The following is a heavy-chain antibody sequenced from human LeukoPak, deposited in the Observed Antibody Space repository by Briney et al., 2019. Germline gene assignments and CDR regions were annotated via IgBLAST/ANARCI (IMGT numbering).Heavy chain of an antibody. CDR1: GGSVRSHY. V-gene: IGHV4-59*02. Sequence: SETLSLTCTVSGGSVRSHYWSWIRQPPGKGLEWIGYIHYSGTTYHNPSLKSRVTMSVDTSKTQVSLNVTSVTAADTAVYYCARVNSGQLLSWFFDLWGRGTLVTVSS. CDR2: IHYSGTT. CDR3: ARVNSGQLLSWFFDL. D-gene: IGHD1-1*01. J-gene: IGHJ2*01.